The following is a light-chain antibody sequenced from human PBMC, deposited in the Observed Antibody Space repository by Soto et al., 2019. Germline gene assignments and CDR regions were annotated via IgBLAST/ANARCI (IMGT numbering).Light chain of an antibody. CDR2: WAS. CDR3: QQYYSTPT. V-gene: IGKV4-1*01. Sequence: DIVMTQSPDSLAVSLGERATINCKSSQSVLYSSNNKNYLAWYQQKPGQPPKLLIYWASTRESGVPDRFSGSGCGTYFTLTISILQAEDGAVYYCQQYYSTPTFGQGTRLEIK. CDR1: QSVLYSSNNKNY. J-gene: IGKJ5*01.